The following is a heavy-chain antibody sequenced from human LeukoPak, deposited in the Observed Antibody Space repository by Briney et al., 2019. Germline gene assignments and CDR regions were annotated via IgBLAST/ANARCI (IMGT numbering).Heavy chain of an antibody. CDR3: AKVDCSSTSCYADY. D-gene: IGHD2-2*01. CDR2: IRYDGSNK. CDR1: GFTFSSYG. Sequence: GGSLRLSCAASGFTFSSYGMHWVRQAPGKGLEWVAFIRYDGSNKYYADSVKGRFTISRDNSKNTLYLQMNSLRAEDTAVYYCAKVDCSSTSCYADYWGQGTLVTVSS. V-gene: IGHV3-30*02. J-gene: IGHJ4*02.